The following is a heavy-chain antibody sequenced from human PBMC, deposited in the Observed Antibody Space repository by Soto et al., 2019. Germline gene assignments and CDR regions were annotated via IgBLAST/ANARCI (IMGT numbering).Heavy chain of an antibody. CDR2: IYYSGST. Sequence: PSETLSLTCTVSGDSISNSTYFWGWVRQPPGKGLEWIGSIYYSGSTYYNPSLKSRVTISVDTSKNHFSLKLSSVTAADTAVYYCARHLGEGYFDYWGQGTLVTVSS. CDR1: GDSISNSTYF. J-gene: IGHJ4*02. CDR3: ARHLGEGYFDY. V-gene: IGHV4-39*01.